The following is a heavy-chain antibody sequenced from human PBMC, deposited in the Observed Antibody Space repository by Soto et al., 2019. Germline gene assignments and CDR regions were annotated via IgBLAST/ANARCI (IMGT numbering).Heavy chain of an antibody. D-gene: IGHD6-19*01. CDR1: GFTFSNAW. V-gene: IGHV3-15*07. CDR3: TTAGYSSGWYYGWITGYYYGMDV. CDR2: IKSKTDGGTT. Sequence: GGSLRLSCAASGFTFSNAWMNWVRQAPGKGLEWVGRIKSKTDGGTTDYAAPVKGRFTISRDDSKNTLYLQINSLKTEDTAVYYCTTAGYSSGWYYGWITGYYYGMDVWGQGTTVTVSS. J-gene: IGHJ6*02.